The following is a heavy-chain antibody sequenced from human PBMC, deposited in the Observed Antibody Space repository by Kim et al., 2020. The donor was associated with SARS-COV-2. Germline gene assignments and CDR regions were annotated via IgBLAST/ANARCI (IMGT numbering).Heavy chain of an antibody. Sequence: GGSLRLSCAASGFTFSEYVMHWVRQAPGKGLEWVAAISYDGTKQHYADSVKGRFTVSRDNSNDTLYLQLNSLGADDTAVYYCAREDEYDDYDVFDVWGRGTMVSVSS. V-gene: IGHV3-30*04. CDR2: ISYDGTKQ. CDR1: GFTFSEYV. J-gene: IGHJ3*01. CDR3: AREDEYDDYDVFDV. D-gene: IGHD4-17*01.